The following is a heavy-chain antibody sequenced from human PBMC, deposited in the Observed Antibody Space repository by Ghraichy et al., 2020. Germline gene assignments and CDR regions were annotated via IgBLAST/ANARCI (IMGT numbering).Heavy chain of an antibody. J-gene: IGHJ3*02. CDR3: ARDPGYCSSTSCYPDAFDI. Sequence: GGSLRLSCAASGFTFSSYAMHWVRQAPGKGLEWVTVISYDGSNKYYADSVKGRFTISRDNSKNTLYLQMNSLRAEDTAVYYCARDPGYCSSTSCYPDAFDIWGQGTMVTVSS. CDR2: ISYDGSNK. CDR1: GFTFSSYA. V-gene: IGHV3-30*04. D-gene: IGHD2-2*01.